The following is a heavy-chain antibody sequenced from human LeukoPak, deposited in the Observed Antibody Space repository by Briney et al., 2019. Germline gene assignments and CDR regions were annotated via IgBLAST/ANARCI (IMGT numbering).Heavy chain of an antibody. D-gene: IGHD3-22*01. J-gene: IGHJ3*02. CDR3: ARWYYYDSSGSPDAFDI. CDR2: LNHSGST. Sequence: SETLSLTCAVYGGSFSGYYWSWIRQPPGKGLEWIGELNHSGSTNYNPSVKSQVTISVDTSKNQFSLKLNSVTVAHTAVYYCARWYYYDSSGSPDAFDIWGQGTMVTVSS. CDR1: GGSFSGYY. V-gene: IGHV4-34*01.